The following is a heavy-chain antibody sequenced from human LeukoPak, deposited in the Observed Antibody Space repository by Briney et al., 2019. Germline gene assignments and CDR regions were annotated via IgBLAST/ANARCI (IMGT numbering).Heavy chain of an antibody. Sequence: PSETLSLTCTVSGGSISSSSYYWGWIRQPPGKGLEWIGYIYHRGSANYNPSLKSRVATSLDTSKNQFSLRLSSVTAADTAVYFCARAGNYYTSGSYLGYWGQGTLVTVSS. CDR2: IYHRGSA. J-gene: IGHJ4*02. CDR1: GGSISSSSYY. V-gene: IGHV4-61*05. D-gene: IGHD3-10*01. CDR3: ARAGNYYTSGSYLGY.